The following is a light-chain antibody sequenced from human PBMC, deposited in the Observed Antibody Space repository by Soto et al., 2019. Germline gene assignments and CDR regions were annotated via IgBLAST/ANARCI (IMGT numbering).Light chain of an antibody. CDR3: GSYTSSATLI. CDR2: EVS. V-gene: IGLV2-14*01. CDR1: SSDIGSYKY. J-gene: IGLJ2*01. Sequence: QSALTQPASVSGSPGQSITISCTGTSSDIGSYKYVSWYQQHPGKAPKLMIYEVSNRPSGVSNRFSGSKSGNTASLTISGLQAEDEADYHCGSYTSSATLIFGGGTKVTVL.